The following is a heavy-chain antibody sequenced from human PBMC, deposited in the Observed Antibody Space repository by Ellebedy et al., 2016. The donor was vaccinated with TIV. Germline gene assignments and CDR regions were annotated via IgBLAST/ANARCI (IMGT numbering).Heavy chain of an antibody. Sequence: PGGSLRLSCAASGFPFSFYTMSWVRQAPGKGLVWVSRTNSDGSRSTYADSVKGRFTISRDNAKNTLYLQMNSLRAEDTAVYYCARDGIVGGPTEYYFDSWGQGTLVTVSS. CDR3: ARDGIVGGPTEYYFDS. CDR1: GFPFSFYT. J-gene: IGHJ4*02. CDR2: TNSDGSRS. V-gene: IGHV3-74*01. D-gene: IGHD1-26*01.